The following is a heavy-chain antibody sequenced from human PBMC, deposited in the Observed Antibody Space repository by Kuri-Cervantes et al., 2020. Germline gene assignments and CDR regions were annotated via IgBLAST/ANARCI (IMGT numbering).Heavy chain of an antibody. D-gene: IGHD2-2*01. J-gene: IGHJ4*02. Sequence: GESLKISCAASGVIFSRYDIHWVRQAPGKGLEWVANIKQDGSAQNYVDSVKGRFTISRDNGKNSLYLQMNSLRVEDTAIYYCASAPVAVPVYWGQGTLVTVSS. CDR3: ASAPVAVPVY. V-gene: IGHV3-7*01. CDR1: GVIFSRYD. CDR2: IKQDGSAQ.